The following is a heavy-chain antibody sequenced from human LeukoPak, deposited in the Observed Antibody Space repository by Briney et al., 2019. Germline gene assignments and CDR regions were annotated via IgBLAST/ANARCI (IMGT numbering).Heavy chain of an antibody. CDR3: ARDLGDDLTTVITGNWFDP. CDR2: ISAYNGNT. V-gene: IGHV1-18*01. CDR1: GYTFTSYG. J-gene: IGHJ5*02. D-gene: IGHD4-17*01. Sequence: GASVKVSCKASGYTFTSYGISWVRQAPGQGSEWMGWISAYNGNTNYAQKLQGRVTMTTDASTSTAYMELRSLRSDDTAVYYCARDLGDDLTTVITGNWFDPWGQGTQVTVSS.